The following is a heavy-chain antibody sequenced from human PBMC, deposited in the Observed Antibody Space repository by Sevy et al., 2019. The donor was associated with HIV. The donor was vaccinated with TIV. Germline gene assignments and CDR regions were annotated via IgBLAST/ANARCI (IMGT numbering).Heavy chain of an antibody. V-gene: IGHV4-38-2*01. CDR3: ARSHYYDSGGLDNFDV. D-gene: IGHD3-22*01. J-gene: IGHJ3*01. CDR2: IFHTGNT. Sequence: SETLSLTCAVSGYSISSGYYWGWIRQPPGKELEWIASIFHTGNTYSNPSLKSRVTISLDKSKNQFSLNLRSVTAADTAVYYCARSHYYDSGGLDNFDVWGQGTMVTVSS. CDR1: GYSISSGYY.